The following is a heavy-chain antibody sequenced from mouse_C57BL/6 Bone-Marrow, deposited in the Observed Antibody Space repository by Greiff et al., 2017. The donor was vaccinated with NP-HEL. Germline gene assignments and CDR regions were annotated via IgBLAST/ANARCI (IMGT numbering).Heavy chain of an antibody. CDR3: ARCPYYDFYWYFDV. J-gene: IGHJ1*03. CDR1: GYTFTGYW. V-gene: IGHV1-9*01. CDR2: LLPGSGST. Sequence: QVQLQQSGAELMKPGASVKLSCKATGYTFTGYWIAWVKQRPGHGLEWIGELLPGSGSTNYNAKFKGKATFTADTSSNTAYMQLSSLTTEDSAIYYCARCPYYDFYWYFDVWGTGTTVTVSS. D-gene: IGHD2-4*01.